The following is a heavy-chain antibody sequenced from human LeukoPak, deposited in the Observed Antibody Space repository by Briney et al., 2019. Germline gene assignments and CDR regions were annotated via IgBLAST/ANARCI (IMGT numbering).Heavy chain of an antibody. D-gene: IGHD3-3*01. CDR3: ASSIFGVVNFDY. Sequence: SETLSLTCTVSGGSISSGDSYWSWIRQPPGKGLEWTGNIHYSGSTYYNPSLKSRVTISVDTSKNQFSLKLSSVTAADTAVYYCASSIFGVVNFDYWGQGTLVTVSS. CDR2: IHYSGST. J-gene: IGHJ4*02. CDR1: GGSISSGDSY. V-gene: IGHV4-30-4*01.